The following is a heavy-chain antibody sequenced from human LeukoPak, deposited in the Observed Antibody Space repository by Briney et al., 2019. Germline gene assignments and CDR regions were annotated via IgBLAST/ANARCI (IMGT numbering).Heavy chain of an antibody. CDR2: MNPNSGAT. V-gene: IGHV1-8*01. CDR3: ARDSSQNYYDSSGPSGY. CDR1: GYTFTSYD. Sequence: ASVKVSCKASGYTFTSYDFNWLRQATGQGPEWMGWMNPNSGATGYAQKFQGRVTMTRSASINTAYMELTNLRSEDTAVYYCARDSSQNYYDSSGPSGYWGQGTLVTVSS. D-gene: IGHD3-22*01. J-gene: IGHJ4*02.